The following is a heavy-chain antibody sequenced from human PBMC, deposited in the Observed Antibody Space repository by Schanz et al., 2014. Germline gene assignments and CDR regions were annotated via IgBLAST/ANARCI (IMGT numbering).Heavy chain of an antibody. Sequence: QVQLQESGPGLVKPSQTLSLTCTVSGASISSRDFYWSWIRQFPGKGLEWIGYISYSGRTYYSPSLKSRLTMSVDTSKNQFSLRLSSVTAADTAIYYCARARGYNYGLFDYWGLGTLXTVSS. V-gene: IGHV4-31*03. CDR1: GASISSRDFY. CDR2: ISYSGRT. D-gene: IGHD5-18*01. CDR3: ARARGYNYGLFDY. J-gene: IGHJ4*01.